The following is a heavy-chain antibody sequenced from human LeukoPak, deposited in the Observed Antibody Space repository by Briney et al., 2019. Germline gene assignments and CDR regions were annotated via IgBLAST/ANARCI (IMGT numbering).Heavy chain of an antibody. CDR1: GYTFTDYY. Sequence: ASVRVSCETSGYTFTDYYMRWVRQAPGQGLEWMGWINPNTGGTSSAQKFQGRVTMSRDTAITTVYMEVSWLTSDDTAIYYCARADRLHGGPYLIGPWGQGTLVTVSS. CDR2: INPNTGGT. V-gene: IGHV1-2*02. CDR3: ARADRLHGGPYLIGP. J-gene: IGHJ5*02. D-gene: IGHD2-21*01.